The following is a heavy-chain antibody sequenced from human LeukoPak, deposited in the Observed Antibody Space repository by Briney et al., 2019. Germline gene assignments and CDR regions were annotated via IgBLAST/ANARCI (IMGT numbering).Heavy chain of an antibody. CDR3: AKGVHNIVVVPAAIRTAAAKTPYFDY. V-gene: IGHV3-23*01. CDR1: GFTFSSYA. J-gene: IGHJ4*02. Sequence: SGGSLRLSCAASGFTFSSYAMSWVRQAPGKGLEWVSAISGSGGSTYYADSVKGRFTISRDNSKNTLYLQMNSLRAEDTAVYYCAKGVHNIVVVPAAIRTAAAKTPYFDYWGQGTLVTVSS. D-gene: IGHD2-2*01. CDR2: ISGSGGST.